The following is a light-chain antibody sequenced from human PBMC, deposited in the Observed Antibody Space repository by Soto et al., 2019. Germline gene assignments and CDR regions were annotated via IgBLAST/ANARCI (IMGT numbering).Light chain of an antibody. CDR2: GAS. J-gene: IGKJ3*01. V-gene: IGKV3-15*01. CDR3: QQYNNWPIT. CDR1: QSVSSN. Sequence: EIGMTQSQATLSVSPGERATHACRASQSVSSNLAWYQQKPGQAPRLLIYGASTRATGIPARFSGSGSGTEFTLTISSLQSEDFAVYYCQQYNNWPITFGPGTKVDIK.